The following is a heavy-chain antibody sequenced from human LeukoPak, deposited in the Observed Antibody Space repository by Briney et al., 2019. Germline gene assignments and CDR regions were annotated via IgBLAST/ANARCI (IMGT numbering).Heavy chain of an antibody. CDR3: AREGTVVVITTSHPQDAFDI. J-gene: IGHJ3*02. D-gene: IGHD3-22*01. CDR1: GFTFSSYR. CDR2: ISSSSSYI. V-gene: IGHV3-21*01. Sequence: GGSLRLSCAPSGFTFSSYRMTWVRQAPGKGLGWVSSISSSSSYIYYADSVKGRFTISRDNAKNSLYLQMNSLRAEDTAVYYCAREGTVVVITTSHPQDAFDIWGQGTMVTVSS.